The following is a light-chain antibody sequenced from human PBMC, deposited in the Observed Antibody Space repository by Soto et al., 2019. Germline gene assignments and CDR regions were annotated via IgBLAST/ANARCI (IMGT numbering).Light chain of an antibody. J-gene: IGKJ1*01. Sequence: EIVLTQSPDTLSLTPGERATLSCGASQSVDSSYVAWYQQKPGLAPRLLMFDASSRANGIPDRFSGSGSGTDFTLTISRLEPEDFAVYYCQQYGSSPRTFGQGTKVDIK. CDR1: QSVDSSY. CDR2: DAS. V-gene: IGKV3D-20*01. CDR3: QQYGSSPRT.